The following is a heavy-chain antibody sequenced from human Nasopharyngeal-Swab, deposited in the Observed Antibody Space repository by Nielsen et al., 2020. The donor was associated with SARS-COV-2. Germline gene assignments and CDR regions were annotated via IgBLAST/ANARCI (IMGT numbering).Heavy chain of an antibody. CDR3: ARDVGGSGYYGDHYYGMDV. CDR2: IYSGGST. CDR1: GFTVSSNY. Sequence: GESLKISCAASGFTVSSNYMSWVRQAPGKGLEWVSVIYSGGSTYYADSVKGRFTISRDNPKNTLYLQMDSLKAEDTAVYYCARDVGGSGYYGDHYYGMDVWGQGTTVTVSS. J-gene: IGHJ6*02. D-gene: IGHD3-22*01. V-gene: IGHV3-66*01.